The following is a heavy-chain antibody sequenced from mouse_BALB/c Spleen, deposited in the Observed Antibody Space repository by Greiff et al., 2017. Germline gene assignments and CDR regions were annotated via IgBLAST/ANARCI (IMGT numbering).Heavy chain of an antibody. CDR1: GFTFSDYY. CDR3: ASSRARGYAMDD. CDR2: ISDGGSYT. J-gene: IGHJ4*01. V-gene: IGHV5-4*02. Sequence: EVMLVESGGGLVKPGGSLKLSCAASGFTFSDYYMYWVRQTPEKRLEWVATISDGGSYTYYPDSVKGRFTISRDNAKNNLYLQMSSLTSEDTAMYYCASSRARGYAMDDWGQGTSVTVSS.